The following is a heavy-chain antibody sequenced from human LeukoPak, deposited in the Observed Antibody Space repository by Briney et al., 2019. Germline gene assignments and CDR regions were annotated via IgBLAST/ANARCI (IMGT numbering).Heavy chain of an antibody. V-gene: IGHV1-8*03. CDR3: ARGHGSGTYYNVWVDP. CDR2: IDPNSGNT. Sequence: ASVKVSCKASAYTFSNYDIHWVRQATGQGLEWMRWIDPNSGNTGYAQKFQGRVTITWDTSITTAYMELSSLRSEDTAVYYCARGHGSGTYYNVWVDPWGQGTLVTVSS. D-gene: IGHD3-10*01. CDR1: AYTFSNYD. J-gene: IGHJ5*02.